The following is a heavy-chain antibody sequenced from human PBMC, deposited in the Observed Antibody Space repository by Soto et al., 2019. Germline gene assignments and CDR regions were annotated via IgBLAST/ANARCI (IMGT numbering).Heavy chain of an antibody. CDR3: AHKGSGSRAIDY. V-gene: IGHV2-5*02. CDR2: IYWDDSK. CDR1: GFSLSTSGVG. J-gene: IGHJ4*02. Sequence: QITLKESGPTLVKPTQTLTLTCTFSGFSLSTSGVGVGWIRQPPGKALEWLAVIYWDDSKTYSPSLKSRLTITKDTSRDPVVLTMTNMDPVDTATYYCAHKGSGSRAIDYWGQGALVTVSS. D-gene: IGHD3-10*01.